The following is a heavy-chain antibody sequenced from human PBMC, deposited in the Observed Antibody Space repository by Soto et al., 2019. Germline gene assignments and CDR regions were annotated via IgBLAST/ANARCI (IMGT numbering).Heavy chain of an antibody. D-gene: IGHD3-22*01. V-gene: IGHV3-53*01. Sequence: EVQLVESGGGLIQPGGSLRLSCAVSGITVSSYYMSWVRQAAGKGLEWVSVIYAGTITYYADSVKGRFTIYRDKAKNTVNLEMNSLRVEDRAVYYWARILYDSSGTIFDYWGQGTLVTVSS. J-gene: IGHJ4*02. CDR2: IYAGTIT. CDR3: ARILYDSSGTIFDY. CDR1: GITVSSYY.